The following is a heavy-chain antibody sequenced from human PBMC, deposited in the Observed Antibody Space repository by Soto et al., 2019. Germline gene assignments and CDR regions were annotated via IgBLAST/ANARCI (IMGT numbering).Heavy chain of an antibody. CDR1: GFTFSSYR. V-gene: IGHV3-21*01. J-gene: IGHJ6*02. CDR3: ASTSSDGYNNYYYHYGMDV. Sequence: EVQLVESGGGLVQPGGSLRLSCAASGFTFSSYRMNWVRQVPGKGLEWVASISSSGSYIYYADSVKGRFPISRENAKNSLYLQMNILRAEDTAVYYCASTSSDGYNNYYYHYGMDVWGQGTTVTVS. CDR2: ISSSGSYI. D-gene: IGHD2-15*01.